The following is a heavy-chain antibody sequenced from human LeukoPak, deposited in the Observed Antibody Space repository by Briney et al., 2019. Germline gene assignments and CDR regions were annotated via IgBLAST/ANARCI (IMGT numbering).Heavy chain of an antibody. J-gene: IGHJ4*02. D-gene: IGHD3-22*01. CDR1: GFPFSGYA. CDR2: MSHDGTNK. V-gene: IGHV3-30-3*01. Sequence: PGGSLRLSCAASGFPFSGYAMHWVRQAPGKGLEWVAVMSHDGTNKYYADSMKGRFTISRDNSKNTLYLQMDSLRTEDTAVYYCARHRGPSLHSSGYFDYWGQGTLVTVSS. CDR3: ARHRGPSLHSSGYFDY.